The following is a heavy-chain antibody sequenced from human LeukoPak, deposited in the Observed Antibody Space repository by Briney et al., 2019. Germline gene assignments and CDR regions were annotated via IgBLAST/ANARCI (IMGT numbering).Heavy chain of an antibody. Sequence: SVRVSCKASGGTFSSYAISWVRQAPGQGLEWMGGIIPIFGTANYAQKFQGRVTVTADESTSTAYMELSSLRSEDTAVYYCARDRCSGGSCLTNWFDPWGQGTLVTVSS. CDR3: ARDRCSGGSCLTNWFDP. J-gene: IGHJ5*02. CDR2: IIPIFGTA. D-gene: IGHD2-15*01. CDR1: GGTFSSYA. V-gene: IGHV1-69*13.